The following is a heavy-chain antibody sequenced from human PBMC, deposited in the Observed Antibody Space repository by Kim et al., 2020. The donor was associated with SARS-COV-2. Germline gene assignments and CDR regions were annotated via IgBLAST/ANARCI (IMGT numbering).Heavy chain of an antibody. Sequence: ASVKVSCKASGYTFTSYGISWVRQAPGQGLEWMGWISAYNGNTNYAQKLQGRVTMTTDTSTSTAYMELRSLRSDDTAVYYCARDRIRYFDWLKEEATVYGMDVWGQGTTVTVSS. D-gene: IGHD3-9*01. CDR3: ARDRIRYFDWLKEEATVYGMDV. J-gene: IGHJ6*02. CDR1: GYTFTSYG. V-gene: IGHV1-18*01. CDR2: ISAYNGNT.